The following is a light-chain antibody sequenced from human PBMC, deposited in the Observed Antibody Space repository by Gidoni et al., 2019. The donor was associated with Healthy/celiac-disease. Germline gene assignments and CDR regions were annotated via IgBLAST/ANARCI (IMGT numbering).Light chain of an antibody. V-gene: IGKV1-39*01. CDR2: AAS. J-gene: IGKJ2*03. CDR1: QSISSY. Sequence: DIQMTQSPSSLSASVGDRVTITRRAIQSISSYLNWYQQKPGKAPKLLIYAASSLQSGVPSRFSGSGSGTDFTLTISSLQPEDFATYYCQQGYSTLSCFXXXTKLEIK. CDR3: QQGYSTLSC.